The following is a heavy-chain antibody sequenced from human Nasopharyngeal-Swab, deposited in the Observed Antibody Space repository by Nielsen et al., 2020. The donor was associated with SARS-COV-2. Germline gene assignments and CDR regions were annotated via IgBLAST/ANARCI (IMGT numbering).Heavy chain of an antibody. CDR2: ISSSGSTI. J-gene: IGHJ4*02. V-gene: IGHV3-11*04. CDR3: AHHYGGNTDHLDY. D-gene: IGHD4-23*01. CDR1: GFTFSDYY. Sequence: GGSLRLSCAASGFTFSDYYMSWIRQAPGKGLEWVSYISSSGSTIYYADSVKGRLTISRDNAKNSLYLQMNSLRAEDTAVYYCAHHYGGNTDHLDYWGQGTLVTVSS.